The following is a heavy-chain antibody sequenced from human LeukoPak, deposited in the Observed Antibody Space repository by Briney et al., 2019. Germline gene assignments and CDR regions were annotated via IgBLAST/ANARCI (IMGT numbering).Heavy chain of an antibody. J-gene: IGHJ4*02. V-gene: IGHV4-4*07. CDR2: IYTSGST. D-gene: IGHD3-22*01. Sequence: SETLSLTCTVSGGSISSYYWSWIRQPAGKGLEWIGRIYTSGSTNYNPSLKSRVTISVDKSKNQFSLKLSSVTAADTAVYYRARVSYYYDSSGYCFDYWGQGTLVTVSS. CDR1: GGSISSYY. CDR3: ARVSYYYDSSGYCFDY.